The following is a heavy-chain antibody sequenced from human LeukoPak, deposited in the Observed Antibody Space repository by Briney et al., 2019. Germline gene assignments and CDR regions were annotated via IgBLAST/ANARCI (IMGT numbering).Heavy chain of an antibody. CDR3: ARVKGEVDDAFDI. CDR1: GYTFTSYD. D-gene: IGHD1-26*01. V-gene: IGHV1-8*01. CDR2: MNPNSGNT. Sequence: ASVKVSCKASGYTFTSYDINWVRQATGQGLEWMGWMNPNSGNTGYAQKLQGRVTMTRNTSISTAYMELSSLRSEDTAVYYCARVKGEVDDAFDIWGQGTMVTVSS. J-gene: IGHJ3*02.